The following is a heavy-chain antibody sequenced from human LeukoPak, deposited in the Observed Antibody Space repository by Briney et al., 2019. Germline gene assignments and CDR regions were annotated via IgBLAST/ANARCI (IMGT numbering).Heavy chain of an antibody. Sequence: PSETLSLTCAVSGYLISSGYYWGWIRRPPRKGLEWIGSIYHSGSSYYNPSLRSRVTLSVDASKNHFSLKMTSVTAADTAVYYCARVHFNFGSGPLIDYFDFWGQGTMVVVSS. D-gene: IGHD6-19*01. CDR2: IYHSGSS. J-gene: IGHJ3*01. V-gene: IGHV4-38-2*01. CDR1: GYLISSGYY. CDR3: ARVHFNFGSGPLIDYFDF.